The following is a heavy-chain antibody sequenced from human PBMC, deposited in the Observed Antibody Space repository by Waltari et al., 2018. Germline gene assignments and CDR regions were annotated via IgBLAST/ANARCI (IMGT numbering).Heavy chain of an antibody. CDR2: INPNSGGT. V-gene: IGHV1-2*02. J-gene: IGHJ4*02. CDR1: GYTFTGYY. D-gene: IGHD2-15*01. Sequence: QVQLVQSGAEVKKPGASVKVSCKASGYTFTGYYMHWVRQAPGQGLEWMGWINPNSGGTNYAQKFQGRVTMTRDTSISTAYMELSRLRSDDTAVYYCARDWARPGLVVVAAQPGYWGQGTLVTVSS. CDR3: ARDWARPGLVVVAAQPGY.